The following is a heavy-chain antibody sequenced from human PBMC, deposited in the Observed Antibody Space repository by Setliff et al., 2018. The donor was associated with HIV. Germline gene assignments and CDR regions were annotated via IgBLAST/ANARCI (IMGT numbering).Heavy chain of an antibody. CDR3: ARQMTIPGVAVTPVDY. D-gene: IGHD3-3*01. CDR2: IYYSGST. Sequence: SETLSLTCTVSGGSISSYYWSWIRQPPGKGLEWIGYIYYSGSTSYNPSLKSRVTMSVDTSKNQFSLKLSSVTAADTAVYYCARQMTIPGVAVTPVDYWGQGALVTVSS. J-gene: IGHJ4*02. V-gene: IGHV4-59*01. CDR1: GGSISSYY.